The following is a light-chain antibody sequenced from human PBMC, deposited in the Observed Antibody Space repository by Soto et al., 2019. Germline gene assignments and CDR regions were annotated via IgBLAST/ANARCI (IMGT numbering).Light chain of an antibody. J-gene: IGLJ1*01. CDR1: SSDVGDYNY. CDR3: SSYTSSSTLV. CDR2: DVS. Sequence: QSVLTQPASVSGSPGQSITISCTGTSSDVGDYNYVSWYQQHPGKAPKVMIYDVSNRPSGVSNRFSGSKSGNTASLTISGLQAEDEADYYCSSYTSSSTLVFGTGPKLTVL. V-gene: IGLV2-14*01.